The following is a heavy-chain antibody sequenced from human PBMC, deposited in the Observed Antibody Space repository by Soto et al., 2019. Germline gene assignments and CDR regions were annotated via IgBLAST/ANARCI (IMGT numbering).Heavy chain of an antibody. CDR2: ISGSGGST. J-gene: IGHJ4*02. Sequence: VGSLRLSCAASGFTFSSYAMSWVRQAPGKGLEWVSAISGSGGSTYYADSVKGRFTISRDNSKNTLYLQMNSLRAEDTAVYYCAKVQTVVVVAATFDYWGQGTLVTVSS. CDR3: AKVQTVVVVAATFDY. D-gene: IGHD2-15*01. CDR1: GFTFSSYA. V-gene: IGHV3-23*01.